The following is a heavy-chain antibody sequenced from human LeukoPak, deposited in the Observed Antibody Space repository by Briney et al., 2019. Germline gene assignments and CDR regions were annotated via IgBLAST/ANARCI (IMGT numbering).Heavy chain of an antibody. Sequence: QPGGSLRLSCAASGFTFSSHLMHWVRHAQGTGLAWASSVKSDGTATNYAGSVKGRFTISRDNAKNTLYLQMNSLRVEDTAVYYCVRKFATGDWGQGTLVTVSS. CDR3: VRKFATGD. CDR1: GFTFSSHL. CDR2: VKSDGTAT. J-gene: IGHJ4*02. V-gene: IGHV3-74*01. D-gene: IGHD1-14*01.